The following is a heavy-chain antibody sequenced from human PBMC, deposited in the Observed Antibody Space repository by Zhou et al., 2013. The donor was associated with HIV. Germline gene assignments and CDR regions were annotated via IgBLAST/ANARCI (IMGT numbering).Heavy chain of an antibody. CDR3: ARGVDRGFDY. V-gene: IGHV1-8*01. Sequence: QVQLVQSGAAVKKPGASVKVSCKTAGYTFNIYDINWVRQAPGQGLEWMGWMSPKTGDTRSAQKFKGRVTMTGDTSISTVYMELSSLTSEDTAVYFXARGVDRGFDYWGQGTPXPSPQ. D-gene: IGHD2-15*01. CDR2: MSPKTGDT. J-gene: IGHJ4*02. CDR1: GYTFNIYD.